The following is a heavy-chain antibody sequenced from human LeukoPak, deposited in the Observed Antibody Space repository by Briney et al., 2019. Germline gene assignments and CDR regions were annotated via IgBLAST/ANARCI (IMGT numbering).Heavy chain of an antibody. CDR3: AGYSSGWTVDY. V-gene: IGHV3-11*01. CDR1: GFTFSDYY. D-gene: IGHD6-19*01. CDR2: ISSSGSTI. J-gene: IGHJ4*02. Sequence: GGSLRLPCAASGFTFSDYYMSWIRQAPGKGLEWVSYISSSGSTIYYADSVKGRFTISRDNAKNSLYLQMNSLRAEDTAVYYCAGYSSGWTVDYWGQGTLVTVSS.